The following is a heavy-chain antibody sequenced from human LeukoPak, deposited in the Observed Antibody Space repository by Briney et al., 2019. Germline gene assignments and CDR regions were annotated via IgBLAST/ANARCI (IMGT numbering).Heavy chain of an antibody. J-gene: IGHJ4*02. V-gene: IGHV3-74*01. D-gene: IGHD6-13*01. CDR1: GFTFDDYA. CDR2: IHSDGGTT. CDR3: ARDTYSIAE. Sequence: PGGSLRLSCAASGFTFDDYAMHWVRQAPGKGLVWVSLIHSDGGTTNYADSVKGRFTISRDNAKNTVYLQMNSLRVEDTAVYYCARDTYSIAEWGQGTLVTVSS.